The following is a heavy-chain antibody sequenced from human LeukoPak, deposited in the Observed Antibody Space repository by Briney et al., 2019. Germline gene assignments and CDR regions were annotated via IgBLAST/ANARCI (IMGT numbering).Heavy chain of an antibody. CDR1: GYSFTSYW. Sequence: GESLKISCKGSGYSFTSYWIGWVRQMPGKGLEWMGIIYPGDSDTRYSPSFQGQVTISADKSISTAYLQWSSLKASDTAMYYCARHVASSWYFSGDHNWFDPWGQGTLVTVSS. J-gene: IGHJ5*02. CDR2: IYPGDSDT. CDR3: ARHVASSWYFSGDHNWFDP. V-gene: IGHV5-51*01. D-gene: IGHD6-13*01.